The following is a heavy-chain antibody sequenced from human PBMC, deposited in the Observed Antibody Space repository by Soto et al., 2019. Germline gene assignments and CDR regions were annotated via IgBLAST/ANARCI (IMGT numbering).Heavy chain of an antibody. Sequence: QVQLVQSGAEVKKPGASVKVSCKASGYTFTSYGISWVRQAPGQGLEWMGWISAYNGNTNYAQKLQGRVTMTTDTTTSTAYMELRSLRSDDTAVYYCARAPAYYYDSSGYSLGRDYWGQGTLVTVSS. J-gene: IGHJ4*02. CDR2: ISAYNGNT. D-gene: IGHD3-22*01. CDR3: ARAPAYYYDSSGYSLGRDY. V-gene: IGHV1-18*01. CDR1: GYTFTSYG.